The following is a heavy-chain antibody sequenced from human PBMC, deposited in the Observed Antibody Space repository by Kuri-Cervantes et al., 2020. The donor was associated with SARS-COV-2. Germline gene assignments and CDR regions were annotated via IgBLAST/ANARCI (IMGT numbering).Heavy chain of an antibody. CDR3: VRDGDHWNFDY. V-gene: IGHV3-7*01. J-gene: IGHJ4*02. Sequence: GESLKISCAASGFTFSSYWMSWVRQAPGKGLEWVANIKQDGSEKYYVDSVKGRSTLSRDNAKNMLFLQMNSLRAEDTAVYYCVRDGDHWNFDYWGQGTLVTVSS. D-gene: IGHD1-1*01. CDR2: IKQDGSEK. CDR1: GFTFSSYW.